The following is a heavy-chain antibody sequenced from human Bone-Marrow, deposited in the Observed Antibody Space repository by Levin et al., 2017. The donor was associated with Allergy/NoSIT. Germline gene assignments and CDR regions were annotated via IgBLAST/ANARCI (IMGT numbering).Heavy chain of an antibody. CDR3: ARDSSSSYTAYFDY. D-gene: IGHD6-6*01. CDR1: GFTFSSYS. J-gene: IGHJ4*02. Sequence: NSGGSLRLSCAASGFTFSSYSMNWVRQAPGKGLEWVSSVSISSSYIYYADSVKGRFTISRDNAKNSLYLQMNSLRAEDTAVYYCARDSSSSYTAYFDYWGQGTLVTVSA. V-gene: IGHV3-21*01. CDR2: VSISSSYI.